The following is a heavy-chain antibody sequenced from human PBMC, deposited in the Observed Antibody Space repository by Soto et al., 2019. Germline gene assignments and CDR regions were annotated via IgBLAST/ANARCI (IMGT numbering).Heavy chain of an antibody. Sequence: SETLCLTCTVSVGSSISYYSSWIRPPPGNGLEWIGYIYYSGSTNYNPSLKSRVTISVDTSKNQFTLKLSSVTAADTAVYYCARVYYGSGSYYRYYMDVWGKGTTVTVSS. CDR1: VGSSISYY. J-gene: IGHJ6*03. V-gene: IGHV4-59*01. CDR2: IYYSGST. D-gene: IGHD3-10*01. CDR3: ARVYYGSGSYYRYYMDV.